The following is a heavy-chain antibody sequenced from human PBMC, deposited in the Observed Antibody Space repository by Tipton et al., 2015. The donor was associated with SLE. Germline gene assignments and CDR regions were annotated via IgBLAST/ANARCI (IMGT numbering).Heavy chain of an antibody. CDR2: ISWNSGSI. CDR3: AKDSSGYYSAFDI. D-gene: IGHD3-22*01. V-gene: IGHV3-9*01. J-gene: IGHJ3*02. CDR1: GFSFSDYY. Sequence: SLRLSCAASGFSFSDYYMNWIRQAPGKGLEWVSGISWNSGSIGYADSVKGRFTISRDNAKNSLYLQMNSLRAEDTALNYCAKDSSGYYSAFDIRGQGTMVTVSS.